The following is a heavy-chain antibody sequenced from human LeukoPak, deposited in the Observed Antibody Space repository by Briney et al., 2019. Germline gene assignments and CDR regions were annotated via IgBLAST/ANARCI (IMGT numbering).Heavy chain of an antibody. CDR1: GGSISSYY. CDR3: ARGRLDAYSFEY. D-gene: IGHD5-24*01. V-gene: IGHV4-59*01. J-gene: IGHJ4*02. CDR2: IYYSGTT. Sequence: SETLSLTCTVSGGSISSYYWSWIRQPPGKGLEWIGYIYYSGTTSYNPSLESRLTISVDTSKNQFSLKLNSVTTADTAVYYCARGRLDAYSFEYWGQGTLVTVSS.